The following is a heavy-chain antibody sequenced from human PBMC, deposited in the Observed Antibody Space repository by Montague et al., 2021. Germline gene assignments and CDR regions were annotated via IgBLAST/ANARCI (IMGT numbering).Heavy chain of an antibody. Sequence: PPLVKPTQTLTLTCTFSGFSLNTRAVCVGWIRQPPGKALEWLALIYWNDDNRYSPSLKSRLTITKDTSKNQVVLTMTNADPVDTATYYCARHNRGWYSDFDYWSQGTLVTVSS. J-gene: IGHJ4*02. CDR2: IYWNDDN. V-gene: IGHV2-5*01. D-gene: IGHD6-19*01. CDR1: GFSLNTRAVC. CDR3: ARHNRGWYSDFDY.